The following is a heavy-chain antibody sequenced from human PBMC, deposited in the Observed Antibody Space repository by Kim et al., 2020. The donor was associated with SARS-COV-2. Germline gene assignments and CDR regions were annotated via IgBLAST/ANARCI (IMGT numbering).Heavy chain of an antibody. V-gene: IGHV4-34*01. J-gene: IGHJ4*02. D-gene: IGHD1-26*01. Sequence: GPTNNHPSPKGRVTISADTSQNQFSLNLSCGTAADTAVYFCARGGSGPLDYWGQGSLITVSS. CDR2: GPT. CDR3: ARGGSGPLDY.